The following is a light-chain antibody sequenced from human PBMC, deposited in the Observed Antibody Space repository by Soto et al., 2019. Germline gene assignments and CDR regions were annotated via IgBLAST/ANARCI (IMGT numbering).Light chain of an antibody. Sequence: SVLXXPXSVSXAPGQKVXXSXSGXXXYIGNNSVSWYQLLPGTAPKLLIYETSKRHSGIPDRFSASKSGTSATLDITGLQAGDEADYYCGTWDTSVSADVFGTGTKVTVL. CDR3: GTWDTSVSADV. CDR1: XXYIGNNS. CDR2: ETS. J-gene: IGLJ1*01. V-gene: IGLV1-51*02.